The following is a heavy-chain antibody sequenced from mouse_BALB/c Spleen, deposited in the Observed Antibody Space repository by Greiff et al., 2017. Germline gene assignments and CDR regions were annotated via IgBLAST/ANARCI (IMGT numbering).Heavy chain of an antibody. J-gene: IGHJ4*01. CDR1: GYSFTDYI. Sequence: EVQLQQTGPELVKPGASVKISCKASGYSFTDYIMLWVKQSHGKSLEWIGNINPYYGSTSYNLKFKGKATLTVDKSSSTAYMQLNSLTSEDSAVYYCARMITYAMDYWGQGTSVTVSS. CDR3: ARMITYAMDY. V-gene: IGHV1-39*01. CDR2: INPYYGST. D-gene: IGHD2-4*01.